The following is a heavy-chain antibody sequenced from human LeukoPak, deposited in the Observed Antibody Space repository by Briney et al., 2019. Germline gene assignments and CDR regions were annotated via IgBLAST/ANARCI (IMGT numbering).Heavy chain of an antibody. CDR3: ATTTNGYSSGQYRGWPVDY. CDR1: GFTFNNYP. J-gene: IGHJ4*02. D-gene: IGHD6-19*01. Sequence: GWALRLSFAASGFTFNNYPMYWVGQAPGKGLEGVSCIFGNGGGANYADAVKGRCTISRDNYKNTMYMQMNSLRAEDTAVYYCATTTNGYSSGQYRGWPVDYWGQGTLVTVSS. CDR2: IFGNGGGA. V-gene: IGHV3-23*01.